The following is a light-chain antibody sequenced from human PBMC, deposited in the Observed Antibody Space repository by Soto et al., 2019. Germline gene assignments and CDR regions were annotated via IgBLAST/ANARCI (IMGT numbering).Light chain of an antibody. CDR1: QSVSSNY. CDR3: QQYGSSAPTT. CDR2: GAS. J-gene: IGKJ1*01. Sequence: EIVLTQSPGTLCLSAGERAALSWRASQSVSSNYLAWYQQKPGQAPRLLIYGASSRATGIPDRFSGSGSGTDFTLTISRLEPEDFAVYYCQQYGSSAPTTFGQGTKVDIK. V-gene: IGKV3-20*01.